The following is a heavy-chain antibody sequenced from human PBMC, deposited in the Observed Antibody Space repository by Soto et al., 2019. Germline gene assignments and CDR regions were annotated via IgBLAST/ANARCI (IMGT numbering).Heavy chain of an antibody. J-gene: IGHJ4*02. CDR3: ARKNDYYDY. V-gene: IGHV4-59*01. CDR1: GDSISSNY. CDR2: ISNSGYT. Sequence: QVQLQESGPGLVKPSETLSLTCTVSGDSISSNYWSWIRQPPGKGLEWIGYISNSGYTNYNPSLKSRVTISVDTSKNQFSLKLSSVTAADTVVYYCARKNDYYDYWGQGTRVTVSS.